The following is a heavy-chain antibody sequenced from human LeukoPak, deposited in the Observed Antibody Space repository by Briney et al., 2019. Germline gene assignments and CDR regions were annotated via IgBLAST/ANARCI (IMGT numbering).Heavy chain of an antibody. V-gene: IGHV4-59*01. CDR2: IYYSGST. Sequence: SETLSLTCAVYGGSFSGYYWSWIRQPPGKGLEWIGYIYYSGSTNYNPSLKSRVTISVDTSKNQFSLKLSSVTAADTAVYYCAKQGGGNYYRWFDPWGQGTLVTVSA. D-gene: IGHD1-26*01. J-gene: IGHJ5*02. CDR3: AKQGGGNYYRWFDP. CDR1: GGSFSGYY.